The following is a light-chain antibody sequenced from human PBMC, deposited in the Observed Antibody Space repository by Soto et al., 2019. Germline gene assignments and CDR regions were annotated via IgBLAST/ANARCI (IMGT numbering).Light chain of an antibody. CDR2: GAS. J-gene: IGKJ1*01. CDR1: QSVGSY. V-gene: IGKV3-20*01. CDR3: QQYGSSGT. Sequence: EFVLTQSPATLSLSPGERATLSCRASQSVGSYFAWYQQKPGQAPRLLIYGASNRATGVPDRFSGSGCGTDFTLTISRLEDEDFAVYYCQQYGSSGTFGQGTKVDIK.